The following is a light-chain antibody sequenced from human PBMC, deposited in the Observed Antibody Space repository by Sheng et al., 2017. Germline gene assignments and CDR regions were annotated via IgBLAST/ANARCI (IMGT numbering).Light chain of an antibody. CDR1: QSLTSTY. Sequence: EIVLTQSPGTLSLSPGERATLSCRASQSLTSTYLTWYQQKGGQAPRLLIYDVSNRATGIPDRFSGSGSGTDFTLTISRLEPEDFAVYYCQQYSRSPQTFGQGTKVEV. CDR2: DVS. CDR3: QQYSRSPQT. J-gene: IGKJ1*01. V-gene: IGKV3-20*01.